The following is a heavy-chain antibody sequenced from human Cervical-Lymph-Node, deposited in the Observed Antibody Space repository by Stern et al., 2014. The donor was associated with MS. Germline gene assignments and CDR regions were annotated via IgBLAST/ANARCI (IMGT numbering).Heavy chain of an antibody. Sequence: EQLLESGAEVKKPGSSVKVSCKASGGTFSSYAISWVRQAPGQGLEWKGGIIPIFGTANYAQKFKGRVTITADESTSTAYMELSSLRSEDTAVYYCARGELKEGLVRGMDVWGQGTTVTVSS. D-gene: IGHD1-26*01. CDR3: ARGELKEGLVRGMDV. J-gene: IGHJ6*02. CDR1: GGTFSSYA. CDR2: IIPIFGTA. V-gene: IGHV1-69*01.